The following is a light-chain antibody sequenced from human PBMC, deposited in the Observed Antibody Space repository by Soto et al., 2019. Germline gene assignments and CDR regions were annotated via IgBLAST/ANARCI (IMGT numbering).Light chain of an antibody. J-gene: IGLJ1*01. V-gene: IGLV2-14*01. Sequence: QSALTQPASVSGSPGQSITLSCTGTSSDVGGYNYVSWYQQHPGKAPKLMMYDVSNRPSGVSNRFSGSKSGNTASLIISGLQAEDEADYYCSSYTSSSTLLYVFGTGTKVTVL. CDR1: SSDVGGYNY. CDR2: DVS. CDR3: SSYTSSSTLLYV.